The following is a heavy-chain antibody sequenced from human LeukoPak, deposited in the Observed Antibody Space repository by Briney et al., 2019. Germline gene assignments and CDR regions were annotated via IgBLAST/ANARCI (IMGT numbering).Heavy chain of an antibody. CDR1: GGSISSSSYY. J-gene: IGHJ4*02. CDR2: IYYSGST. V-gene: IGHV4-39*01. CDR3: ARWYYDFWSGYSLYIDY. D-gene: IGHD3-3*01. Sequence: PSGTLSLTCTVSGGSISSSSYYWGWIRQPPGKGLEWIGSIYYSGSTYYNPSLKSRVTISVDTSKNQFSLKLSSVTAADTAVYYCARWYYDFWSGYSLYIDYWGQGTLVTVSS.